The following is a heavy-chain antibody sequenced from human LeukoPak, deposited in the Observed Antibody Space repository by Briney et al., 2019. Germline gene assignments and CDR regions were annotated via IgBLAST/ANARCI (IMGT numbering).Heavy chain of an antibody. Sequence: SVKVSCKASGGTFSSYAISWVRQAPGQGLEWMGGIIPIFGTANYAQKFQGRVTITTDESTSTAYMELSSLRSEDTAVYYCAATPKAAGRMSRYFDYWGQGTLVTVSS. D-gene: IGHD6-13*01. CDR2: IIPIFGTA. J-gene: IGHJ4*02. CDR1: GGTFSSYA. CDR3: AATPKAAGRMSRYFDY. V-gene: IGHV1-69*05.